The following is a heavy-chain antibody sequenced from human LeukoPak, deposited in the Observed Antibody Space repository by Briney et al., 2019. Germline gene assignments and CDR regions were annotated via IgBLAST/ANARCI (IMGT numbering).Heavy chain of an antibody. CDR3: ARDLAQLPVPESHGMDV. D-gene: IGHD1-26*01. V-gene: IGHV1-69*04. Sequence: ASVKVSCKASGGTFSSYATSWVRQAPGQGLEWMGRIIPIFGIANYAQKFQGRVTITADKSTSTAYMELSSLRSEDTAVYYCARDLAQLPVPESHGMDVWGQGTTVTVSS. CDR1: GGTFSSYA. J-gene: IGHJ6*02. CDR2: IIPIFGIA.